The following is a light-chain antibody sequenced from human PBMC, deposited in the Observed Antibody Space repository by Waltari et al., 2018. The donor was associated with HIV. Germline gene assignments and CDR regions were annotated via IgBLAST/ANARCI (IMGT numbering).Light chain of an antibody. CDR3: SSYTAATTVF. CDR2: RRI. J-gene: IGLJ2*01. CDR1: SINIGSSNY. Sequence: QSALTQPASVSGSPGQSLPISCIGTSINIGSSNYAPWYHHHPGKAPKLLIGRRIYRPSGVSSRFSASKSGNTASLTISGLLSEDEAIYYCSSYTAATTVFFGGGTRVTVL. V-gene: IGLV2-14*01.